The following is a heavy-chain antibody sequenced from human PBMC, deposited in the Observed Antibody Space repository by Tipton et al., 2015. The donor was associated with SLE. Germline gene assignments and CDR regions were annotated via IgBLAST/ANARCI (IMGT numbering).Heavy chain of an antibody. CDR2: IYSGGST. V-gene: IGHV3-53*04. J-gene: IGHJ4*02. CDR1: GFTFSSYE. CDR3: ARLIGGVVGAIDY. Sequence: SLRLSCAASGFTFSSYEMNWVRQAPGKGLEWVSVIYSGGSTYYADSVKGRFAISRHNSKNTLYLQMNSLRAEDTAVYYCARLIGGVVGAIDYWGQGTLVTVSS. D-gene: IGHD1-26*01.